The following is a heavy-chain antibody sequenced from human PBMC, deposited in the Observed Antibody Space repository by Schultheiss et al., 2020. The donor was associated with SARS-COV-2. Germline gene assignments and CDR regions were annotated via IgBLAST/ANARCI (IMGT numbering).Heavy chain of an antibody. CDR2: IYYSGST. CDR3: ARIGAWGGYEDFDY. V-gene: IGHV4-30-4*01. Sequence: SETLSLTCTVSGGSISSGDYYWSWIRQPPGKGLEWIGYIYYSGSTYYNPSLKSRVTISVDTSKNQFSLKLSSVTAADTAVYYCARIGAWGGYEDFDYWGQGTLVTVSS. J-gene: IGHJ4*02. CDR1: GGSISSGDYY. D-gene: IGHD5-12*01.